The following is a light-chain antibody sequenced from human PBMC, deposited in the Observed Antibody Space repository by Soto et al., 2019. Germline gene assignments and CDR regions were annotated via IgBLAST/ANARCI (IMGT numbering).Light chain of an antibody. CDR2: DAS. V-gene: IGKV1-5*01. CDR1: QSISSW. J-gene: IGKJ5*01. Sequence: SPCTLSETVGNRVTITCRASQSISSWLAWYQQNSVKAPKLLIYDASSLESGVPSRFSGSGSGTEFTLTISILQPDDVATYYCQQYDKLPFTFGQGTRLEIK. CDR3: QQYDKLPFT.